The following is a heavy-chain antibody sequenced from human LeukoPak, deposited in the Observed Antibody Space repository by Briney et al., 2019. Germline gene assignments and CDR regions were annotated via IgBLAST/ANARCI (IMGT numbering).Heavy chain of an antibody. Sequence: GGSLRLSCAASGFNLSSYCISWVRPAPGKGLEGVANINGDGSEKYYVGSVEGRFTISRHNAQNSVYLHMNSLTAEETALYYCARDWVAGVPFDAFDIWGQGTMVSVSS. J-gene: IGHJ3*02. D-gene: IGHD3-10*01. CDR3: ARDWVAGVPFDAFDI. CDR2: INGDGSEK. CDR1: GFNLSSYC. V-gene: IGHV3-7*03.